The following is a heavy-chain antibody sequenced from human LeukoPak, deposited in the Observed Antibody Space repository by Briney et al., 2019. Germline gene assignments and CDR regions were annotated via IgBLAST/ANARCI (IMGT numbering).Heavy chain of an antibody. V-gene: IGHV6-1*01. CDR1: GDSVSSNSAA. CDR3: TRGVGPTWSLYYFDS. CDR2: TYYRSKWYN. D-gene: IGHD1-26*01. Sequence: SQTLSLTCAISGDSVSSNSAAWNWIRQSPSRGLEWLGRTYYRSKWYNESAVSVKSRITINPDTSKNQFSLQLNSVTPDDTAVYYCTRGVGPTWSLYYFDSWGQGTLVAVS. J-gene: IGHJ4*02.